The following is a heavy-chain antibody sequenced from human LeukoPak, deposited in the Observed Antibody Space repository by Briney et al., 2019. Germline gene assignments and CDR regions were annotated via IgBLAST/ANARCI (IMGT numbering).Heavy chain of an antibody. Sequence: ASVKVSCTASGYTLTSYYIHWVRQAPGQGLEWMGWINPNSGDRNSAQKFQGRVTMTRDTSISTAYMELSRLRSDDTAVYYCARVYDIFGSGSHSDFWGQGTLVTVSS. J-gene: IGHJ4*02. D-gene: IGHD3-10*01. CDR2: INPNSGDR. CDR3: ARVYDIFGSGSHSDF. CDR1: GYTLTSYY. V-gene: IGHV1-2*02.